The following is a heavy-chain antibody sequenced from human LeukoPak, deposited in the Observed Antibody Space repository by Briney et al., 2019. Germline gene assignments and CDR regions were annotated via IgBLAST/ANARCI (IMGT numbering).Heavy chain of an antibody. CDR3: ARHASSSWQMRGGDFDY. V-gene: IGHV4-59*08. Sequence: SETLSLTCTVSGGSISSYYWSWIRQPPGKGLEWIGYIYYSGSTNYNPSLKSRVTISVDTSKNQFSLKLSSVTAADTAVYYCARHASSSWQMRGGDFDYWGQGTLVTVSS. CDR2: IYYSGST. D-gene: IGHD6-13*01. CDR1: GGSISSYY. J-gene: IGHJ4*02.